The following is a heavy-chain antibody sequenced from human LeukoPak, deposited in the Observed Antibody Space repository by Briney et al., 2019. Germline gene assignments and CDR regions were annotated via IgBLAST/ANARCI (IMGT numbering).Heavy chain of an antibody. CDR1: GFTFSSYW. CDR3: ARVAGTYQASRCDY. D-gene: IGHD5-24*01. Sequence: PGGSLRLSCAAPGFTFSSYWMHWVRQAPGQGLVWVSRITSDGTSTAYADSVKGRFTISRDNAKNTLYLQMNSLRAEDTAVYYCARVAGTYQASRCDYWGQGTLVTVSS. J-gene: IGHJ4*02. V-gene: IGHV3-74*01. CDR2: ITSDGTST.